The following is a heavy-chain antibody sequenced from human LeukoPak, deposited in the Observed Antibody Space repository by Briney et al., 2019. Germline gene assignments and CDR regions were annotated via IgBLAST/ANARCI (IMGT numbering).Heavy chain of an antibody. V-gene: IGHV3-23*01. CDR1: GFTFNTFN. CDR3: ASYGSGSYYLAYYYYYYMDV. J-gene: IGHJ6*03. Sequence: GGSLRLSCAASGFTFNTFNMNWVRQAPGKGLEWVSAISGSGGSTYYADSVKGRFTISRDNSKNTLYLQMNSLRAEDTAVYYCASYGSGSYYLAYYYYYYMDVWGKGTTVTVSS. D-gene: IGHD3-10*01. CDR2: ISGSGGST.